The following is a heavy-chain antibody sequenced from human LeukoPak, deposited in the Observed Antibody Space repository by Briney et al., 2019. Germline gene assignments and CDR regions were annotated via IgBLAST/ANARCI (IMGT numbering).Heavy chain of an antibody. CDR2: IKQDGSEK. CDR3: ARDLLLWFGETSPFDL. J-gene: IGHJ2*01. CDR1: GFTFSSYW. Sequence: GGSLRLSCAASGFTFSSYWMSWVRQAPGKGLEWVANIKQDGSEKYYVDSVKGRFTISRDNAKNSLYLQMNSLRAEDTAVYYCARDLLLWFGETSPFDLWGRGTLVTVSS. D-gene: IGHD3-10*01. V-gene: IGHV3-7*01.